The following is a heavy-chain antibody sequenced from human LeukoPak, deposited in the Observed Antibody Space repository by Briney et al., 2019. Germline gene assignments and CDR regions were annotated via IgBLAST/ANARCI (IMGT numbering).Heavy chain of an antibody. J-gene: IGHJ4*02. CDR1: GFTFGDHY. D-gene: IGHD6-13*01. Sequence: GGSLRLSCAASGFTFGDHYMDWVRQAPGKGLEWVGRSRNRANSYTTEYAASVKGRFASSRDDSQNSLYLQMNSLKTEDTAVYYCARVSAAAGYTLDYWGQGTLVTVSS. V-gene: IGHV3-72*01. CDR3: ARVSAAAGYTLDY. CDR2: SRNRANSYTT.